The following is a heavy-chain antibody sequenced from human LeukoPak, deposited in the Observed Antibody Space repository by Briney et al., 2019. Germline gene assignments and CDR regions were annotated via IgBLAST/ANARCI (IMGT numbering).Heavy chain of an antibody. D-gene: IGHD3-10*01. CDR2: ISGNDDGT. Sequence: GGSLRLSCTASGFTFSTCGMTWVRQAPGKGLEWVSSISGNDDGTYYADSVKGRFTISRDNSKNTLCLQMNSLRAEDTAIYYCAKRGPIYSASPGNYFDYWGQGTLVTVSS. V-gene: IGHV3-23*01. CDR3: AKRGPIYSASPGNYFDY. J-gene: IGHJ4*02. CDR1: GFTFSTCG.